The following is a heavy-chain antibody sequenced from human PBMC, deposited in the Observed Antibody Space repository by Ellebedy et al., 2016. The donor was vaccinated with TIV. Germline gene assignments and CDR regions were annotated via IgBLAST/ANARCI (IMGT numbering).Heavy chain of an antibody. D-gene: IGHD4-17*01. V-gene: IGHV3-7*01. CDR2: IKQDGSEK. Sequence: GESLKISXAASGFTFSSYWMSWVRQAPGKGLEWVANIKQDGSEKYYVDSVKGRFTISRDNAKNSLYLQMNSLRTEDTAVYYCAREGHYGGAFDIWGQGTMVTVSS. CDR1: GFTFSSYW. J-gene: IGHJ3*02. CDR3: AREGHYGGAFDI.